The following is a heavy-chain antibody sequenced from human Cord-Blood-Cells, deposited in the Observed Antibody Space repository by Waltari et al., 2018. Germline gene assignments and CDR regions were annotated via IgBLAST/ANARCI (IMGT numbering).Heavy chain of an antibody. CDR2: IYTSGST. D-gene: IGHD3-10*01. J-gene: IGHJ6*03. Sequence: QVQLQESGPALVKPSETLSLTCTVSGGSISSYYWSWIRQPAGKGLEWIGRIYTSGSTNYNPSLKSRVTMSVDTSKNQFSLKLSSVTAADTAVYYCARGPYYGSGSASYYYYYMDVWGKGTTVTVSS. CDR3: ARGPYYGSGSASYYYYYMDV. V-gene: IGHV4-4*07. CDR1: GGSISSYY.